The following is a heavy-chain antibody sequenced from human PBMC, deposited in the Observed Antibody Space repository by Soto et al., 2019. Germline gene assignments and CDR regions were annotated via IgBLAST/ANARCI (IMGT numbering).Heavy chain of an antibody. CDR1: GGSISTYY. J-gene: IGHJ4*02. CDR3: ARVGSGSFDY. D-gene: IGHD3-22*01. V-gene: IGHV4-59*01. CDR2: IYYSGNT. Sequence: PSETLSLTCTLSGGSISTYYWSWIRQPPGKGLEWIGYIYYSGNTNYNPSLKSRLTISVDTSKNQFSLKLNSVTAADTAVYYCARVGSGSFDYWGQGTLVTVPQ.